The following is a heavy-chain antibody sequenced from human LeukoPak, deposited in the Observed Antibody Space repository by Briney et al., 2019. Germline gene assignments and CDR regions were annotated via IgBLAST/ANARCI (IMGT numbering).Heavy chain of an antibody. Sequence: PGGSLRLSCAASGFTFSKYTMTWVRQAPGKGLKWVSGISGPGGLTDYADSVKGRFTISRDNSKNTLYLQMNSLRADDTATYYCAKGESDIVVVPGADAFDIWGQGTIVIVSS. CDR1: GFTFSKYT. J-gene: IGHJ3*02. CDR3: AKGESDIVVVPGADAFDI. CDR2: ISGPGGLT. D-gene: IGHD2-2*01. V-gene: IGHV3-23*01.